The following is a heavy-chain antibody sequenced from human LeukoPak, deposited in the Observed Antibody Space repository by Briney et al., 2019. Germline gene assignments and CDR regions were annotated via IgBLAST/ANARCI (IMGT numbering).Heavy chain of an antibody. CDR3: ARDQWEHGYFDY. CDR1: GGTFSSYA. CDR2: IIPIFGTA. J-gene: IGHJ4*02. Sequence: SVKVSCKASGGTFSSYAISWVRQAPGQGLEWMGRIIPIFGTANYAQKSQGRVTITTDESTSTAYMELSSLRSEDTAVYYCARDQWEHGYFDYWGQGTLVTVSS. V-gene: IGHV1-69*05. D-gene: IGHD1-26*01.